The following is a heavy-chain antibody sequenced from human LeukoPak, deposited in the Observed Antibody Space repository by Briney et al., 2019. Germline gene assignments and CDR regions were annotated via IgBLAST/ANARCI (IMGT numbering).Heavy chain of an antibody. CDR1: GGSISSYY. J-gene: IGHJ4*02. CDR3: ARLYDYVWGSYRYWYFDY. V-gene: IGHV4-59*08. D-gene: IGHD3-16*02. Sequence: SETLSLTCTVSGGSISSYYWSWIRQPPGKGLEWIGYIYYSRSTNYNPSLKSRVTISVDTSKNQFSLKLSSVTAADTAVYYCARLYDYVWGSYRYWYFDYWGQGTLVTVSS. CDR2: IYYSRST.